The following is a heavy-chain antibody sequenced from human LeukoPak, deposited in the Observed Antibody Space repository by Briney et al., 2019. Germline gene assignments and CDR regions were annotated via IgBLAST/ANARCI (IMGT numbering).Heavy chain of an antibody. CDR2: ISSSGSTI. V-gene: IGHV3-48*01. J-gene: IGHJ4*02. CDR1: GFTFSSYN. CDR3: ARYATVAAHRGFDY. Sequence: GGSLRLSCAASGFTFSSYNINWVRQAPGKGLEWVSYISSSGSTIYYADSVKGRFTISRDNAKNSLYLQMNSLRAEDTAVYYCARYATVAAHRGFDYWGQGTLVTVSS. D-gene: IGHD6-19*01.